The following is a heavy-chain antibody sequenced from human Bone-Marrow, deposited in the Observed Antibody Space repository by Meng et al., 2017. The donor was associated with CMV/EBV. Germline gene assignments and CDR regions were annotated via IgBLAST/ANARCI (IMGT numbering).Heavy chain of an antibody. CDR1: GYTFTRYG. CDR2: ISAYNGNT. V-gene: IGHV1-18*01. CDR3: ARVPLRWGSFPLD. D-gene: IGHD3-16*01. J-gene: IGHJ4*02. Sequence: QGQPVESGAEVKKPGASVKVSRKASGYTFTRYGISWVRQAPGQGLEWMGWISAYNGNTNYAQKLQGRVTMTTDTSTSTAYMELRSLRSDDTAVYYCARVPLRWGSFPLDWGQGTLVTVSS.